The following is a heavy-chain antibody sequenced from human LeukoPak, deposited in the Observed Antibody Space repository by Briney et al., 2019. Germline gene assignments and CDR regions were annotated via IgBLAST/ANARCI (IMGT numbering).Heavy chain of an antibody. CDR2: ISGSGGST. CDR1: GFTFSSYA. D-gene: IGHD3-22*01. J-gene: IGHJ4*02. V-gene: IGHV3-23*01. CDR3: AKGGRRYYYGSSGYYYSDY. Sequence: PGGSLRLSCAASGFTFSSYAMSWVRQAPGKGLEWVSAISGSGGSTYYADSVKGRFTISRDNSKNTLYLQMNSLRAEDTAVYYCAKGGRRYYYGSSGYYYSDYWGQGTLVTVSS.